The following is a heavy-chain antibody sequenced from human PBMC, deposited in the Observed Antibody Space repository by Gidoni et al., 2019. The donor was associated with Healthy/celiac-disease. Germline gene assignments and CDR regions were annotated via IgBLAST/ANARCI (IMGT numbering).Heavy chain of an antibody. V-gene: IGHV3-49*05. CDR1: GFTFGDYA. J-gene: IGHJ4*02. CDR2: IRSKAYGGKT. CDR3: TRTGEGGDSSDY. Sequence: EVQLVESGGGLVKPGRSLRLSCTASGFTFGDYAMSWFRQAPGKGLEWVGFIRSKAYGGKTEYAASVKGRFTISRDDSKSIAYLQMNSLKTEDTAVYYCTRTGEGGDSSDYWGQGTLVTVSS. D-gene: IGHD2-21*02.